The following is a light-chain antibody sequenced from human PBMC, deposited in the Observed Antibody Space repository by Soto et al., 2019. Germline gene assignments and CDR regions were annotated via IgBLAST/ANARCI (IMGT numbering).Light chain of an antibody. CDR1: SSNIGAGYD. J-gene: IGLJ2*01. CDR2: GNS. CDR3: QSYDSTLNGWI. V-gene: IGLV1-40*01. Sequence: QSVLTQPPSVSGAPGQRVTISCTGSSSNIGAGYDVHWYQQLPGTAPKLLIFGNSNRPSGVPDRFSGSNSGTSASLAITGLQAEYEADYYCQSYDSTLNGWIFGGGTKLTVL.